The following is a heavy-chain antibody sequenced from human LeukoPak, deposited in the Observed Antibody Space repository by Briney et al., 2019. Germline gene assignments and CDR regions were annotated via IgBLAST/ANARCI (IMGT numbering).Heavy chain of an antibody. J-gene: IGHJ5*02. CDR1: GGSISSGSYY. CDR2: IYTSGST. Sequence: SQTLSLTCAVSGGSISSGSYYWSWIRQPAGKGLEWIGRIYTSGSTNYNPSLKSRVTISVDTSKNQFSLKLSSVTAADTAVYYCARDRGLIVPSHWFDPWGQGTLVTVSS. CDR3: ARDRGLIVPSHWFDP. D-gene: IGHD3-22*01. V-gene: IGHV4-61*02.